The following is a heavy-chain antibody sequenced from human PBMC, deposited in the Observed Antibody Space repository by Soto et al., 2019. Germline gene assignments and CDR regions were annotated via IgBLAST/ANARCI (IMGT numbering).Heavy chain of an antibody. CDR1: GDSISGYF. V-gene: IGHV4-59*01. Sequence: QVQLQESGPGLVKPSETLSLTCTVSGDSISGYFWGWIRQPPGKGLEWIGFPHHSGSTNYTPSLKSRVTISVDTSKNQFALRLSSVTAADTAVYYCAREIHPQYSRGWSPGSHFDNWGQGTLVTVSS. CDR3: AREIHPQYSRGWSPGSHFDN. D-gene: IGHD6-19*01. J-gene: IGHJ4*02. CDR2: PHHSGST.